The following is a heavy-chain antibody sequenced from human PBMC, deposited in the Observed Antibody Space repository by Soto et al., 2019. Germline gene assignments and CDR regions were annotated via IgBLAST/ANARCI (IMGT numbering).Heavy chain of an antibody. CDR3: ARDSTKITMVRGVIDDSFDI. CDR1: GFTFSSYA. Sequence: GGSLRLSCAASGFTFSSYAMHWVRQAQGKGLEWVAVISYDGSNKYYADSVKGRFTISRDNSKNTLYLQMNSLRAEDTAVYYCARDSTKITMVRGVIDDSFDIWGQGTMVTVSS. V-gene: IGHV3-30-3*01. CDR2: ISYDGSNK. D-gene: IGHD3-10*01. J-gene: IGHJ3*02.